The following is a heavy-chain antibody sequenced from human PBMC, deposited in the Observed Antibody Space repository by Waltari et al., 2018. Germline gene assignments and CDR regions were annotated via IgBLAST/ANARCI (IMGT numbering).Heavy chain of an antibody. V-gene: IGHV5-51*01. J-gene: IGHJ5*02. CDR1: GYIFTNYW. CDR3: ARHGSIGARQNWFDP. Sequence: EVQLVQSGAEVKKPGESLKISCKGSGYIFTNYWIGWVRQMPGKGLEWMGIRFPSDSDTRYNPSFQAQVTISADKSINPAYWQWRSLKASDTAMYYCARHGSIGARQNWFDPWGQGTVVTVSS. D-gene: IGHD6-6*01. CDR2: RFPSDSDT.